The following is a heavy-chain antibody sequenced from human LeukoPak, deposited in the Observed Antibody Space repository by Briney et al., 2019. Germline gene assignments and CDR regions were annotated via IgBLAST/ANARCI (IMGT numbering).Heavy chain of an antibody. V-gene: IGHV3-33*01. D-gene: IGHD6-19*01. CDR2: IWYDGSNT. Sequence: GGSLRLSCAASGFTFSSYGMHWVRQAPGKGLEWVAVIWYDGSNTYYLDSVKGRFTISRDNSKNTMYLQMNSLRAEDTAVYYCARSSASPYSSGPLDWGQGTLVTVSS. J-gene: IGHJ4*02. CDR3: ARSSASPYSSGPLD. CDR1: GFTFSSYG.